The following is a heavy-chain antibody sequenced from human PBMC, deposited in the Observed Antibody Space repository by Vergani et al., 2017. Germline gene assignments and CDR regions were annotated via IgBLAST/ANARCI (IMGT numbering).Heavy chain of an antibody. V-gene: IGHV3-15*01. CDR3: TTGASYYDNLAGGGEDY. CDR1: GFTFSNAW. J-gene: IGHJ4*02. Sequence: EVQLVESGGGLVKPGGSLRLSCAASGFTFSNAWMSWVRQAPGKGLEWVGRIKSKTDGGTTDYAAPVKGRFTISRDDSKNTLYLQMNSLKTGDTAVYYLTTGASYYDNLAGGGEDYWGQGTLGT. CDR2: IKSKTDGGTT. D-gene: IGHD3-9*01.